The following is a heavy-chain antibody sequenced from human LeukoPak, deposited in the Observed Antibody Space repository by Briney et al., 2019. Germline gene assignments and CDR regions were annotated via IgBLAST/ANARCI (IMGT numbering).Heavy chain of an antibody. CDR1: GFTFSSYA. CDR3: AKGFFKGSSTSCYDY. D-gene: IGHD2-2*01. Sequence: GGSLRLSCAASGFTFSSYAMSWVRQAPGKGLEWVSAISTSGGSTYYADSVKGRFTISRDNSKNTLYLQMNSLSAEDTAVYYCAKGFFKGSSTSCYDYWGQGTLVTVSS. V-gene: IGHV3-23*01. CDR2: ISTSGGST. J-gene: IGHJ4*02.